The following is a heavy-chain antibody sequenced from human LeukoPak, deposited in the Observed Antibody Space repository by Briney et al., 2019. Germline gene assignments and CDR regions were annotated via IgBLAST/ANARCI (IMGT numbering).Heavy chain of an antibody. CDR3: ARDIVATIDWFDP. V-gene: IGHV4-34*01. J-gene: IGHJ5*02. CDR2: INHSGST. CDR1: GGSFSGYY. D-gene: IGHD5-12*01. Sequence: SETLSLTCAVYGGSFSGYYWSWIRQPPGKGLEWIGEINHSGSTNYNLSLKSRVTISVDTSKNQFSLKLSSVTAADTAVYYCARDIVATIDWFDPWGQGTLVTVSS.